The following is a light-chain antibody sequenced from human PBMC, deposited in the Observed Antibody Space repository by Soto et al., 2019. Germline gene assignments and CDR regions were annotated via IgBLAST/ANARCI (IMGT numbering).Light chain of an antibody. V-gene: IGLV2-14*01. J-gene: IGLJ1*01. CDR1: RSDIGDSNF. CDR2: EVN. Sequence: QSVLTQPASVSGSPGQSVTISCTGPRSDIGDSNFISWYQHSPGKAPRLLIYEVNNRPSGVSKRFSGSKAGNTASLTISGLLDDDEADYFCASFISATLLVFGSGTKVTVL. CDR3: ASFISATLLV.